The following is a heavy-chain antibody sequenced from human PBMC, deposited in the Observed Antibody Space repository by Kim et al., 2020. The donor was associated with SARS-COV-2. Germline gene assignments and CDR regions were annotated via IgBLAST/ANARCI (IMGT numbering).Heavy chain of an antibody. CDR1: GFTFSSYA. J-gene: IGHJ4*02. Sequence: GGSLRLSCAASGFTFSSYAMSWVRQAPGKGLEWVSAISGSGGSTYYADSVKGRFTISRDNSKNTLYLQMNSLRAEDTAVYYCAKSYHPKGSYYDSSGPVDYWGQGTLVTVSS. CDR2: ISGSGGST. D-gene: IGHD3-22*01. V-gene: IGHV3-23*01. CDR3: AKSYHPKGSYYDSSGPVDY.